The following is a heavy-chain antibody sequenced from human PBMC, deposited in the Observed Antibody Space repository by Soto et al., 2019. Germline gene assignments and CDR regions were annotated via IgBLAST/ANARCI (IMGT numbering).Heavy chain of an antibody. CDR3: ARDSTGSYYEFDF. Sequence: GGSLRLSCAASGISFSTYAMHWVRQAPGKGLEWVAVISYDGSNKYYADSVKGRFTVSRDKSKNTLYLQLSGLRVEDTAVYYCARDSTGSYYEFDFWGQGTLVTVSS. CDR2: ISYDGSNK. J-gene: IGHJ4*02. CDR1: GISFSTYA. D-gene: IGHD1-26*01. V-gene: IGHV3-30-3*01.